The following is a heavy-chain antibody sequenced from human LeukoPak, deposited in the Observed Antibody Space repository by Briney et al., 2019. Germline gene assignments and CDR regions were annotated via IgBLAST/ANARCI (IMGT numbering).Heavy chain of an antibody. Sequence: SETLSLTCAVSGGSISSSNWWSWVRQPPGKGLEWIGEIYHSGSTNYNPSLKSRVTISVDKSKNQFSLKLSSVTAADTAVYYCARDRDYYDPYYYYYGMDVWGQGTTVTVSS. D-gene: IGHD3-22*01. V-gene: IGHV4-4*02. CDR3: ARDRDYYDPYYYYYGMDV. J-gene: IGHJ6*02. CDR1: GGSISSSNW. CDR2: IYHSGST.